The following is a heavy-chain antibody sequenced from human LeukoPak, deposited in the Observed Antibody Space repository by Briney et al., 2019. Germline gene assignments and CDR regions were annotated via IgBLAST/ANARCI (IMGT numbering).Heavy chain of an antibody. CDR1: GFTVSSDS. Sequence: GGSLRLSCTVSGFTVSSDSMSWVRQAPGKGLEWVSFIYSGGSTHYSDSVKGRFTISRDNSKNTLYLRMNSLRAEDTAVYYCARRAGAYSHPYDYWGQGTLVTVSS. J-gene: IGHJ4*02. CDR2: IYSGGST. V-gene: IGHV3-53*01. D-gene: IGHD4/OR15-4a*01. CDR3: ARRAGAYSHPYDY.